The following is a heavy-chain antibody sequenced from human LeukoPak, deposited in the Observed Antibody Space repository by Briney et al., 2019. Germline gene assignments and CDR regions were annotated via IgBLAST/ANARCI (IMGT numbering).Heavy chain of an antibody. CDR3: ARDSGWYRPFDN. V-gene: IGHV4-59*01. Sequence: PSETLSLTCTVSGRSIRSNFWSWIRQSPGKGLEWIGYIYYSGSTTYNPSLKSRVTISVDTSKNQFSLKLSSVTAADTAVYYRARDSGWYRPFDNWGQGTLVTVSS. CDR2: IYYSGST. D-gene: IGHD6-19*01. J-gene: IGHJ4*02. CDR1: GRSIRSNF.